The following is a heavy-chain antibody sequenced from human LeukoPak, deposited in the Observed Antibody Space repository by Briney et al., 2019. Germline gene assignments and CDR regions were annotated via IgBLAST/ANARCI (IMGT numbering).Heavy chain of an antibody. Sequence: PSETLSLTCTVSGGPISSGGYYWSWIRQPPEKGLEWIGYIYHSGSTYYNPSLKSRVTISLDRSKNQFSLKVRSVTAADTAVYYCARSPYSGSYSDFDYWAREPWSPSPQ. CDR3: ARSPYSGSYSDFDY. CDR1: GGPISSGGYY. J-gene: IGHJ4*02. CDR2: IYHSGST. V-gene: IGHV4-30-2*01. D-gene: IGHD1-26*01.